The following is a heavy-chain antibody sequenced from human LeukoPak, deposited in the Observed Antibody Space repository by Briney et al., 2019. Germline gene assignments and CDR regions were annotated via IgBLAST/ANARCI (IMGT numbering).Heavy chain of an antibody. D-gene: IGHD1-1*01. Sequence: GGSLRLSCAASGFNFNNYWMSWVRQAPGKGLEWVANIKKDGSGRYYVDSVKGRFTISRDYAKNSLYLQINSLRAEDTAVYYCAREEVERRLNDYWGQGTLVTVSS. CDR1: GFNFNNYW. J-gene: IGHJ4*02. CDR3: AREEVERRLNDY. CDR2: IKKDGSGR. V-gene: IGHV3-7*01.